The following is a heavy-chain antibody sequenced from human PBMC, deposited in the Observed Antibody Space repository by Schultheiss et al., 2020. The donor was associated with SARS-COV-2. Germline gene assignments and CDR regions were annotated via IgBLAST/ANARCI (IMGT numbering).Heavy chain of an antibody. J-gene: IGHJ4*02. D-gene: IGHD2-2*02. CDR1: GFTFSSYG. CDR3: ARDLGCSSTSCYTLFGY. CDR2: IKQDGSEK. Sequence: GGSLRLSCAASGFTFSSYGMHWVRQAPGKGLEWVANIKQDGSEKYYVDSVKGRFTISRDNAKNSLYLQMNSLRAEDTAVYYCARDLGCSSTSCYTLFGYWGQGTLVTVSS. V-gene: IGHV3-7*01.